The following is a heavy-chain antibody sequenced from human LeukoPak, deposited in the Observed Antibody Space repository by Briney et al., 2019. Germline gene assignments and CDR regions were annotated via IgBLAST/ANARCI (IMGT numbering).Heavy chain of an antibody. J-gene: IGHJ4*01. CDR1: GFTFSSSG. Sequence: GGSLRLSCAASGFTFSSSGMHWVRQAPGRGLEWVAFIRFDGTTKYFAQSVRGRFTISRDNSKNTLSLQMNSLRAEDTAVYYCAQEIKDRYCSGAQNCLFDSWGHGTLVTVSS. V-gene: IGHV3-30*02. D-gene: IGHD2-15*01. CDR2: IRFDGTTK. CDR3: AQEIKDRYCSGAQNCLFDS.